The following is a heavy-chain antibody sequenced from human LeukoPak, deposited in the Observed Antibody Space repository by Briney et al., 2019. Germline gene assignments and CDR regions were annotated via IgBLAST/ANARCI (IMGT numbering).Heavy chain of an antibody. CDR1: GGSISSSNW. CDR3: ATRGGVGATFDAFDI. J-gene: IGHJ3*02. V-gene: IGHV4-4*02. Sequence: LSLTCAVSGGSISSSNWWSWVRQPPGKGLEWIGEIYHSGSTNYNPSLKSRVTISVDKSKNQFSLKLSSVTAADTAVYYCATRGGVGATFDAFDIWGQGTMVTVSS. CDR2: IYHSGST. D-gene: IGHD1-26*01.